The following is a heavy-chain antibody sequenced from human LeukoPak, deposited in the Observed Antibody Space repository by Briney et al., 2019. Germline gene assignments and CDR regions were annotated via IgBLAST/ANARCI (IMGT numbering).Heavy chain of an antibody. CDR2: INHSGST. D-gene: IGHD1-1*01. J-gene: IGHJ4*02. CDR3: ARVNSHWILEWSIDY. Sequence: PSETLSLTCAVYGGSFSGYYWSWIRQPPGKGLEWIGEINHSGSTNYNPSLKSRVTISVDTSKNQFSLKLSSVTAADTAVYYCARVNSHWILEWSIDYWGQGTLVTVSS. V-gene: IGHV4-34*01. CDR1: GGSFSGYY.